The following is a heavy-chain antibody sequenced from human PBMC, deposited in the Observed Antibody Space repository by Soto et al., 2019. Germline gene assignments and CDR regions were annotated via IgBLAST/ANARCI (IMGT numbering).Heavy chain of an antibody. D-gene: IGHD2-15*01. J-gene: IGHJ4*02. CDR2: ISGSGGST. Sequence: WGSLRLSCAASGFTFSSYAMSWVRHAPVKWLEWVSAISGSGGSTYYADSVKGRFTISRDNSKNTLYLQMNSLRAEDTAVYYCAKSPHGVVNYFDYWGQGTLVTVSS. CDR3: AKSPHGVVNYFDY. V-gene: IGHV3-23*01. CDR1: GFTFSSYA.